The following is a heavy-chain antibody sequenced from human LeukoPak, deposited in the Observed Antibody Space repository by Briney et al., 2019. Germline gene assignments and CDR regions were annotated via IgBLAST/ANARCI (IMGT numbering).Heavy chain of an antibody. CDR3: ARAYYYDSSGWFDP. V-gene: IGHV3-30*03. Sequence: GGSLRLSCAASGFTFSSYSMNWVRQAPGKGLEWVAVISYDGSNKYYADSVKGRFTISRDNSKNTLYLQMNSLRAEDTAVYYCARAYYYDSSGWFDPWGQGTLVTVSS. D-gene: IGHD3-22*01. J-gene: IGHJ5*02. CDR1: GFTFSSYS. CDR2: ISYDGSNK.